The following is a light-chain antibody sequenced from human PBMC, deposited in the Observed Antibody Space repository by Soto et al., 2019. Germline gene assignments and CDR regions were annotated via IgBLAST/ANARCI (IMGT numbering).Light chain of an antibody. CDR1: SSDVGGYNY. J-gene: IGLJ3*02. Sequence: QSALTQPASVSGSPGQSITLSCTGTSSDVGGYNYVSWYQQHPGKAPKLMIYGVSNRPSGVSNRFSGSKSGNTASLTISGLQAEDEADYYCSSYTSSSTLRVFGGGTQLTVL. CDR2: GVS. CDR3: SSYTSSSTLRV. V-gene: IGLV2-14*01.